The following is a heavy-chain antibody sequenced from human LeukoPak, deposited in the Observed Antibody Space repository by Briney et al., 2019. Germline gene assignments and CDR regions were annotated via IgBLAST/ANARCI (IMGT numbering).Heavy chain of an antibody. J-gene: IGHJ5*02. V-gene: IGHV3-7*01. CDR3: ARFLVVAATSWFDP. CDR2: IKQDGSEK. D-gene: IGHD2-15*01. CDR1: ALTFSSYW. Sequence: GGSLRLSCAASALTFSSYWMSWVRQAQGKGLEWVAYIKQDGSEKYYVDSVKGRFTISRDNAKNSLYLQMNSLRAEDTAVYYCARFLVVAATSWFDPWGQGTLVTVSS.